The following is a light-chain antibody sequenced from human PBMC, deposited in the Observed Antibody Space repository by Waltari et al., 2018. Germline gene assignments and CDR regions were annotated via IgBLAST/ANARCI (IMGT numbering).Light chain of an antibody. CDR2: GAT. CDR1: QSVSSN. J-gene: IGKJ2*01. V-gene: IGKV3D-15*01. Sequence: EVGMTQSPATLSVSPGQRATLPCRASQSVSSNLAWYHQRPGQAPTRVIYGATTWATGIPARFTGRGSGTEFTLTISSLQSDDSGIYFCQQYFDWPLYTFGQGTKLEIK. CDR3: QQYFDWPLYT.